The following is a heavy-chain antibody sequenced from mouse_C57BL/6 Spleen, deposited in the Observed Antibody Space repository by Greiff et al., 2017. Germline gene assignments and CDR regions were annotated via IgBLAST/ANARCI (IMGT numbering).Heavy chain of an antibody. CDR1: GYTFTSYW. V-gene: IGHV1-64*01. CDR3: ARVGDGGGFDY. CDR2: IHPNSGST. D-gene: IGHD1-1*01. J-gene: IGHJ2*01. Sequence: VQLQQSGAELVKPGASVKLSCKASGYTFTSYWMHWVKQRPGQGLEWIGMIHPNSGSTNYNEKFKSKATLTVDKSSSTAYMQLSSLTSEDSAVYYCARVGDGGGFDYWGQGTTLTVSS.